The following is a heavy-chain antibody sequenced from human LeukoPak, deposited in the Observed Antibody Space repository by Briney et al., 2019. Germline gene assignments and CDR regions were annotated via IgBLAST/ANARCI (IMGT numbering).Heavy chain of an antibody. J-gene: IGHJ4*02. CDR3: AKGRNTYGYSFDF. CDR2: ISDGGGST. CDR1: GFTFSNYA. V-gene: IGHV3-23*01. D-gene: IGHD5-18*01. Sequence: GGSLRLSCAASGFTFSNYAMTWVRQAPGKGLEWVSHISDGGGSTNYADSVKGRFTISRDNSKNTLFLQMNSLRAEDTAVYYCAKGRNTYGYSFDFWGQGTLVTVSS.